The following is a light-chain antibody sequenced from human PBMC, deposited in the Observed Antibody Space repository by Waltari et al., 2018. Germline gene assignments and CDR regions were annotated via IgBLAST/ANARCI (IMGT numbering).Light chain of an antibody. CDR3: SSYTSSSDV. V-gene: IGLV2-14*01. J-gene: IGLJ1*01. CDR2: DVS. CDR1: SSDVGGYNY. Sequence: LTQPASVSGSPGQSITISCTGTSSDVGGYNYVSWYQQHPGKAPKLMIYDVSKRPSGVSNRFSGSKSGNTASLTISGLQAEDEADYYCSSYTSSSDVFGTGTKVTVL.